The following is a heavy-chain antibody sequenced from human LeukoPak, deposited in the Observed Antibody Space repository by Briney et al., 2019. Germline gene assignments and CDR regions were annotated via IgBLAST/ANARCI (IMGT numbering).Heavy chain of an antibody. CDR1: GGSISSGVYY. CDR2: IYYSGST. V-gene: IGHV4-31*03. CDR3: ARDSGLYGSGSANPADAFDI. J-gene: IGHJ3*02. D-gene: IGHD3-10*01. Sequence: PSETLSLTCTVSGGSISSGVYYWSWIRQHPGKGLEWIGYIYYSGSTYYNPSLKSRVTISVDTSKNQFSLKLSSVTAADTAVYYCARDSGLYGSGSANPADAFDIWGQGTMVTVSS.